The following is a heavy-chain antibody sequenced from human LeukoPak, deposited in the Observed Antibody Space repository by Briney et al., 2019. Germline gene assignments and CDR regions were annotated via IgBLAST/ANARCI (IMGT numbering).Heavy chain of an antibody. D-gene: IGHD1-26*01. V-gene: IGHV1-46*01. Sequence: ASVKVSCKASGYTFTGYYMHWVRQAPGQGLEWMGVINPSGGSTTYAQKFQGRVTMTRDTSTSTVYMELSSLRSEDTAVYYCARDPSGSWQWFDYWGQGTLVTVSS. CDR2: INPSGGST. CDR3: ARDPSGSWQWFDY. J-gene: IGHJ4*02. CDR1: GYTFTGYY.